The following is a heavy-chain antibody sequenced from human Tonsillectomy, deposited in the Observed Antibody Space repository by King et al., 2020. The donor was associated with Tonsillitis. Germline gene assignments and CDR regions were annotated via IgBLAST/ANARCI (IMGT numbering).Heavy chain of an antibody. D-gene: IGHD2-21*01. J-gene: IGHJ5*02. CDR2: IFYSGIT. CDR1: GDSISSNNYY. V-gene: IGHV4-39*07. Sequence: QLQESGPGLVKASETLSLSCTVSGDSISSNNYYWGWIRQPPGQGLEWIGSIFYSGITYYNPSLKSRVTISVDTSKNRFSLRVSSVTAADTAIYFCAGHPVWWSDRRSVWFDPWGQGTLVTVSS. CDR3: AGHPVWWSDRRSVWFDP.